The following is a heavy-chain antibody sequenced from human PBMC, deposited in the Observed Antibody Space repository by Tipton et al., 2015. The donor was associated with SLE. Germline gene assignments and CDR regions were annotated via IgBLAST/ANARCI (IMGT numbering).Heavy chain of an antibody. CDR3: ARSGTL. CDR1: GFLFSRYE. D-gene: IGHD3-10*01. J-gene: IGHJ4*02. CDR2: ISKSGSEI. V-gene: IGHV3-48*03. Sequence: SLRLSCAGSGFLFSRYEMNWVRQAPGKGLEWVSYISKSGSEIYYADSVKGRFTISRDNAKNSLFLQMDSLRAEDTAVYYCARSGTLRGQGTLVSVS.